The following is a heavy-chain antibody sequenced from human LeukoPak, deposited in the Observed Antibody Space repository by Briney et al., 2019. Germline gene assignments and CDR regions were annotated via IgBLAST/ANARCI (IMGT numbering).Heavy chain of an antibody. D-gene: IGHD4-11*01. J-gene: IGHJ6*03. V-gene: IGHV3-53*01. CDR2: IYSGGST. CDR3: ARAAHYSNYVAYYMDV. CDR1: GFTVSSNY. Sequence: PGGSLRLSCAASGFTVSSNYMSWVRQAPGKGLEWVSVIYSGGSTYYADSVKGRFTISRDNSKNTLYLQMNSLRAEDTAVYYCARAAHYSNYVAYYMDVWGKGTTVTVSS.